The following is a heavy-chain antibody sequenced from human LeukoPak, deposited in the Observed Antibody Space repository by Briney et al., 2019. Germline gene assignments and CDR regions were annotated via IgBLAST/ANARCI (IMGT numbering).Heavy chain of an antibody. D-gene: IGHD6-6*01. CDR1: GFTFSSYW. Sequence: PGGSLRLSCAASGFTFSSYWMHWVRQAPGKGLVWVSRIHSDESSTSYADSVKGRFTISRDNAKNTLYLQVNNLRAEDTAVYYCARGPNSNWSGLDFWGQGTLLTVSS. V-gene: IGHV3-74*01. CDR3: ARGPNSNWSGLDF. J-gene: IGHJ4*02. CDR2: IHSDESST.